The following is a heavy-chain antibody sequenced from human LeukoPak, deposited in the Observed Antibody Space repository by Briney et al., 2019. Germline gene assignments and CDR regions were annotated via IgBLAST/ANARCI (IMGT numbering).Heavy chain of an antibody. J-gene: IGHJ4*02. Sequence: SETLSHTCTVSGGSISSYYWSWIRQPPGKGLEWIGYIYYSGSTNYNPSLKSRVTISVDTSKNQFSLKLSSVTAADTAVYYCARLFGSLKVIDYWGQGTLVTVSS. CDR2: IYYSGST. CDR1: GGSISSYY. V-gene: IGHV4-59*08. D-gene: IGHD1-26*01. CDR3: ARLFGSLKVIDY.